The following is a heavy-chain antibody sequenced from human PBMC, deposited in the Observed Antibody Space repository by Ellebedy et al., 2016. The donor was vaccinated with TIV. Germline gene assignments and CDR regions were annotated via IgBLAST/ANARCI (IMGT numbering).Heavy chain of an antibody. CDR3: VREDSSGWSDYYFDS. J-gene: IGHJ4*02. V-gene: IGHV3-9*01. Sequence: SLKISCTGSGFSFDEYAMHWVRQAPGKGLEWVSGITWNNGFIGYADSGKGRCSISRDNARNSLNLQLNSLRPEDTAIYYSVREDSSGWSDYYFDSWGQGTLVTVSS. CDR2: ITWNNGFI. D-gene: IGHD6-19*01. CDR1: GFSFDEYA.